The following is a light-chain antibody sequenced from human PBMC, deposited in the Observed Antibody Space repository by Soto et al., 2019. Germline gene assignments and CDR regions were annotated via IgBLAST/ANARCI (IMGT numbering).Light chain of an antibody. CDR3: QQYDSFSIT. V-gene: IGKV1-5*01. CDR2: DSS. Sequence: DIQMTQSPSSLSPSVGDRVTITCRASQSISTWLAWYQQKSGRAPKLLIYDSSSLESGVPSRFSGSGSGTEFSLTISSLQPDDFATYFCQQYDSFSITFGQGTRLEIK. J-gene: IGKJ5*01. CDR1: QSISTW.